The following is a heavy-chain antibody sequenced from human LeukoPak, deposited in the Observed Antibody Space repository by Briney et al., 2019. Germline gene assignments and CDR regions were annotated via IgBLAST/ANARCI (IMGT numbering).Heavy chain of an antibody. V-gene: IGHV3-66*01. CDR1: GFTVRNNY. J-gene: IGHJ6*03. CDR2: IYSGGST. Sequence: GGSLRLSCAASGFTVRNNYMSWVRQAPGKGLEWVSLIYSGGSTYYADSVKGRFTISRDNSNNTVYLQMNSLRAEDTAVYYCARDLVWFGEPKGYYNYMDVWGKGTTVTVSS. CDR3: ARDLVWFGEPKGYYNYMDV. D-gene: IGHD3-10*01.